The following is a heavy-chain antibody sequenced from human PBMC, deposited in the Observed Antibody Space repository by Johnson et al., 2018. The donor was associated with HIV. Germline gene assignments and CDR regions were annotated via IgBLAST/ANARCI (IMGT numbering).Heavy chain of an antibody. J-gene: IGHJ3*02. D-gene: IGHD3-22*01. V-gene: IGHV3-30-3*01. CDR3: ARDRGGYYYDSSGADAFDI. CDR2: ISYDGSNK. Sequence: QLVESGGGLVKPGGSLRLSCAASGFTFSSYAMHWVRQAPGKGLEWVAVISYDGSNKYYADSVKGRFTISRDNSKNTLYLQMNSLRAEDTAVYYCARDRGGYYYDSSGADAFDIWGQGTMVIVSS. CDR1: GFTFSSYA.